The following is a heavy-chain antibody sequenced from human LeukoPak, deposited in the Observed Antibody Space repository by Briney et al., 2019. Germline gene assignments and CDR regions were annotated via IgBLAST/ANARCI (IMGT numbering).Heavy chain of an antibody. CDR1: GLTFDEDG. J-gene: IGHJ4*01. Sequence: SGRPLRHSCAASGLTFDEDGMSRVRQAPGGGQERVSAINWNGGNTGYGDSVKGRFSISRDNAKNSLYLQMSSLRAEDTALYYCVREGGSYYDLDYWGHGTLVTVSS. V-gene: IGHV3-20*04. D-gene: IGHD1-26*01. CDR3: VREGGSYYDLDY. CDR2: INWNGGNT.